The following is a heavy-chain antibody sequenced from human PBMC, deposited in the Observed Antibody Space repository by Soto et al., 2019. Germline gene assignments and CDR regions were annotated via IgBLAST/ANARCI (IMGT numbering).Heavy chain of an antibody. D-gene: IGHD2-2*02. CDR2: IMPMFGTS. J-gene: IGHJ4*02. Sequence: QVQLVQSGAEVKKPGSSVKVSCKASGGTFSGYAISWVRQAPGQGLEWMGEIMPMFGTSNYAQKFQGRVTVNADESTNTAYMELSSLRSEDTAVYYCARGSCSSTSCYKEYYFDLWGQGTLVTVSS. V-gene: IGHV1-69*01. CDR3: ARGSCSSTSCYKEYYFDL. CDR1: GGTFSGYA.